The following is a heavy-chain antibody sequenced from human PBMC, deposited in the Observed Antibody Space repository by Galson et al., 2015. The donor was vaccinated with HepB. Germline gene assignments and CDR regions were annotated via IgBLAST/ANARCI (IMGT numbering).Heavy chain of an antibody. J-gene: IGHJ4*02. CDR3: ARDSSASGLDY. CDR2: INPSGGST. D-gene: IGHD6-6*01. Sequence: SVKVSCKASGYTFTGYYMHWVRQAPGQGLEWMGIINPSGGSTSYAQKFQGRVTMARDTSTSTVYMELSSLRSEDTAVYYCARDSSASGLDYWGQGTLVTVSS. CDR1: GYTFTGYY. V-gene: IGHV1-46*01.